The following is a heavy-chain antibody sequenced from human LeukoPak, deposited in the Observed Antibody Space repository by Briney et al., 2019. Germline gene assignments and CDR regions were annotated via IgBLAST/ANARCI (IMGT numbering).Heavy chain of an antibody. CDR3: AREPMVRGVNAPGYYFDY. J-gene: IGHJ4*02. V-gene: IGHV4-30-4*01. D-gene: IGHD3-10*01. CDR2: IYYSGST. CDR1: GGSISSGDYY. Sequence: SETLSLTCTVSGGSISSGDYYWSWIRQPPGKGLEWIGYIYYSGSTYYNPSLKSRVTISVDKSKNQFSLKLSSATAADTAVYYCAREPMVRGVNAPGYYFDYWGQGTLVTVSS.